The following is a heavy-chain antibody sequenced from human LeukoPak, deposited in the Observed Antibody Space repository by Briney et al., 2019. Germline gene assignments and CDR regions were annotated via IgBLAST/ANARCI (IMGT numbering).Heavy chain of an antibody. V-gene: IGHV3-23*01. CDR1: GFTFSSYA. Sequence: GGSVRLSCAASGFTFSSYAMSWVRQAPGQGLEWVSAISGSGGSTYYADSVKGRFTISRDNSKNTLYLQMNSLRAEDTAVYYCAKGLLYYYDSSGAYFDYWGQGTLVTVS. CDR3: AKGLLYYYDSSGAYFDY. D-gene: IGHD3-22*01. J-gene: IGHJ4*02. CDR2: ISGSGGST.